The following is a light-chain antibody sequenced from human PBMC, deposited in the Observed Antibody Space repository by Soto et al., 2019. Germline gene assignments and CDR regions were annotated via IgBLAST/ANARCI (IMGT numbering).Light chain of an antibody. Sequence: DIQMTQSPSTLSASVGDRVTITCRASQSTSSYLAWHQQKPGKAPKLLIYQASSLENGVPSRFSGSGSGTEFSLTISSLQPDDFATYYCQQYSSHSTFGQGTKV. J-gene: IGKJ1*01. V-gene: IGKV1-5*03. CDR1: QSTSSY. CDR2: QAS. CDR3: QQYSSHST.